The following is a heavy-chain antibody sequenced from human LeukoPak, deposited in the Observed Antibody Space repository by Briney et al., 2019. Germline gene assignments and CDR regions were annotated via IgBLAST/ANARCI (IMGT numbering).Heavy chain of an antibody. Sequence: GASVKVSCKASGYTFTSYDINWVRQATGQGLEWMGWMNPNSGNTNYAQKLQGRVTMTTDTSTSTAYMELRSLRSDDTAVYYCARTLGPPYYYGSGSYDFDYWGQGTLVTVSS. J-gene: IGHJ4*02. CDR3: ARTLGPPYYYGSGSYDFDY. CDR2: MNPNSGNT. V-gene: IGHV1-18*01. D-gene: IGHD3-10*01. CDR1: GYTFTSYD.